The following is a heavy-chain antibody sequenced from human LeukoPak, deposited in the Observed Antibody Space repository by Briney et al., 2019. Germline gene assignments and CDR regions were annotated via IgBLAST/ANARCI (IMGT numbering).Heavy chain of an antibody. D-gene: IGHD3-22*01. Sequence: SETLSLTCTVSSGSIGSDALYWGWIRQSPGKGLEWIGSVHYTRSYSGTTYYNPSLESRVTVSTDRSKTLCSLKLTSVTAADTAVYYCARLPGDTSGYRYAFDIWGQGTMVTVSS. CDR3: ARLPGDTSGYRYAFDI. V-gene: IGHV4-39*01. J-gene: IGHJ3*02. CDR2: VHYTRSYSGTT. CDR1: SGSIGSDALY.